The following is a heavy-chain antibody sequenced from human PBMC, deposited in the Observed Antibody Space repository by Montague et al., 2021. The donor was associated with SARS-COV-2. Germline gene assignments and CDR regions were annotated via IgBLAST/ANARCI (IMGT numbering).Heavy chain of an antibody. CDR3: ARAPDVDTAMVIYYYGMDV. Sequence: TLSLTCTVSGASISGSIISNYWSWIRQPPGKGLEWIGRIYTSGSTNYNPSLKSRVTISVDTSKNQFSLKLSSVTAADTAAYYCARAPDVDTAMVIYYYGMDVWGQGTTVTVSS. D-gene: IGHD5-18*01. J-gene: IGHJ6*02. V-gene: IGHV4-61*02. CDR1: GASISGSIISNY. CDR2: IYTSGST.